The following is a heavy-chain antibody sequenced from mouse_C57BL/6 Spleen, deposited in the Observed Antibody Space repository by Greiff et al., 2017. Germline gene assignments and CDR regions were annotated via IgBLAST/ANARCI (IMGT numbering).Heavy chain of an antibody. CDR1: GYTFTDYN. CDR3: ARYGYGSTWFAY. J-gene: IGHJ3*01. V-gene: IGHV1-18*01. D-gene: IGHD1-1*01. Sequence: EVQLQQSGPELVKPGASVKIPCKASGYTFTDYNMDWVKQSHGKSLEWIGDINPNNGGTIYNQKFKGKATLTVDKSSSTAYMELRSLTSEDTAVYYCARYGYGSTWFAYWGQGTLVTVSA. CDR2: INPNNGGT.